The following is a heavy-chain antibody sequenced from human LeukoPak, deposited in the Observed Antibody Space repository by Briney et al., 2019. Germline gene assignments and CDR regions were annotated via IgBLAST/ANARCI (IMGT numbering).Heavy chain of an antibody. CDR1: GGSISSSSYY. Sequence: PSETLSLTCTVSGGSISSSSYYWGWIRQPPGKGLEWIGEINHSGSTNYNPSLKSRVTISVDTSKNQFSLKLTSVTAADTAVYYCARSLVGAMDYWGQGTLVTVSS. CDR3: ARSLVGAMDY. D-gene: IGHD1-26*01. J-gene: IGHJ4*02. V-gene: IGHV4-39*07. CDR2: INHSGST.